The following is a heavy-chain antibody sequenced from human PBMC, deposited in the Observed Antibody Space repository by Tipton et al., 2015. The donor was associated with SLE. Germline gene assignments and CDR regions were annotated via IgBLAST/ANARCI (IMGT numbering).Heavy chain of an antibody. CDR3: ASPGTAAAGTGNWFDP. CDR1: GSSISSYY. CDR2: IYYSGST. D-gene: IGHD6-13*01. J-gene: IGHJ5*02. V-gene: IGHV4-59*01. Sequence: LRLSCTVSGSSISSYYWSWIRQSPGKGLECIGYIYYSGSTNYNPSLKSRVTISVDTSKNQFSLKLSSVTAADTAVYYCASPGTAAAGTGNWFDPWGQGTLVTVSS.